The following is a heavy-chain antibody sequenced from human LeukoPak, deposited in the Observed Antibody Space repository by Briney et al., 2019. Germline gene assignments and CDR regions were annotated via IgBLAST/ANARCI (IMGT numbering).Heavy chain of an antibody. CDR2: INPNSGGT. J-gene: IGHJ5*02. CDR3: ARDRLRLLEFGQDKPNWFDP. D-gene: IGHD3-3*01. Sequence: ASVKVSCKASGHTFIDYYMHWVRQAPGQGLEWVGRINPNSGGTNYAQKFQGRVTMTIDTSINTSYMELNRLTFDDTAVYYCARDRLRLLEFGQDKPNWFDPWGQGTLVTVSS. V-gene: IGHV1-2*06. CDR1: GHTFIDYY.